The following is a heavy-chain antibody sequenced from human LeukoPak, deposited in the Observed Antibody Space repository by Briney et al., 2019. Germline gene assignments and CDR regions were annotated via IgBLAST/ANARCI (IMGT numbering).Heavy chain of an antibody. Sequence: ASVKVSCKASGYTFTGYYMHWVRQAPGQGLEWMGWINPDSGGTNYAQKFQGRVTMTRDTSISTAYMELSRLRSDDTAVYYCARMGGCSSTSCPYNWFDPWGQGTLVTVSS. J-gene: IGHJ5*02. CDR1: GYTFTGYY. V-gene: IGHV1-2*02. D-gene: IGHD2-2*01. CDR3: ARMGGCSSTSCPYNWFDP. CDR2: INPDSGGT.